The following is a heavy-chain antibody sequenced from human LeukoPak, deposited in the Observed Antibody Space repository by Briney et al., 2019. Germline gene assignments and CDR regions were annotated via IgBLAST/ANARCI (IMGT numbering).Heavy chain of an antibody. CDR1: GGSFSGYY. D-gene: IGHD3-9*01. Sequence: SETLSLTCAVYGGSFSGYYWSWIRQPPGKGLEWIGEINHSGSTNYNPSLKSRVTISVDTSKNQFSLKLSSATAADTAVYYCASTKSRYFDWLYRYWGQGTLVTVSS. V-gene: IGHV4-34*01. J-gene: IGHJ4*02. CDR2: INHSGST. CDR3: ASTKSRYFDWLYRY.